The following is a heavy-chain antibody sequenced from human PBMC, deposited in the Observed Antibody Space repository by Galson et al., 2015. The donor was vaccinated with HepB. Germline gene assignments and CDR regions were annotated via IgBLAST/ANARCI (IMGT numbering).Heavy chain of an antibody. Sequence: SVKVSCKASGYIFSNYAMNWFRQAPGQGLEWMGWINTNTGNPTYAQGFTGRFVFSLDTSVNTAYLQISSLKAEDTTVYYCAREIASDSYNYFDYWGQGTLVTVSS. J-gene: IGHJ4*02. CDR3: AREIASDSYNYFDY. CDR2: INTNTGNP. V-gene: IGHV7-4-1*02. CDR1: GYIFSNYA. D-gene: IGHD1-14*01.